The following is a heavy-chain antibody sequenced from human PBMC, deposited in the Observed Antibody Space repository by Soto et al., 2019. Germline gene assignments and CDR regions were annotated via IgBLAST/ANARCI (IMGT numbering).Heavy chain of an antibody. D-gene: IGHD3-10*01. CDR2: ITDNGGDA. CDR1: GLTFGSRA. V-gene: IGHV3-23*01. J-gene: IGHJ4*02. CDR3: ARGSTESYPGSRIFDF. Sequence: GGSLRLSCVASGLTFGSRAMSWGRQAPGEGLQWVATITDNGGDAKYADSVRGRFVISRDNSKKTLYLQMTSLTAEAAAIYFCARGSTESYPGSRIFDFWGLGTLVTVSS.